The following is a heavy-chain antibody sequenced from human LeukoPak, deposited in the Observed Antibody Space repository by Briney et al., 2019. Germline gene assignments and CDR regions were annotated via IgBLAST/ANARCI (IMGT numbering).Heavy chain of an antibody. J-gene: IGHJ3*02. D-gene: IGHD2-2*01. V-gene: IGHV3-7*01. CDR3: AREKNPSVPDAFDI. CDR2: IKADGSEK. CDR1: GFTFTDYL. Sequence: PGGSLRLSCAASGFTFTDYLMTWVRQAPGKGLEWVADIKADGSEKYYVDSVKGRFTILRDNAKNSLYLQMNSLRAEDTAVYYCAREKNPSVPDAFDIWGRGTMVTVSS.